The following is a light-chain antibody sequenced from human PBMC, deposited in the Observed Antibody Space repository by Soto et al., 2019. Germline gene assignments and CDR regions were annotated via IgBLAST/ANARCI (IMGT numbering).Light chain of an antibody. CDR3: HQYGSSPGT. Sequence: VLAQSPGTLSLSLGESTTLSCRASQSVTSNYLAWYQQKPGQAPRLPIFGASIRDTGIPDSFSGSGSGTDFTLTISRLEPEDFAVYYCHQYGSSPGTFGQGTKVDI. V-gene: IGKV3-20*01. CDR1: QSVTSNY. J-gene: IGKJ1*01. CDR2: GAS.